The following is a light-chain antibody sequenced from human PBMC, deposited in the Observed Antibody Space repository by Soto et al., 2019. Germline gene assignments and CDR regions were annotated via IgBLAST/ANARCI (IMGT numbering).Light chain of an antibody. Sequence: QAVVTQPPSASGTPGQRVTISCSGSSSNIGSNYVYWYQQLPGTAPKLLIYRNNQRPSGVPDRFSGSTSGTSASLAISGLRSEDEADYYCAAWDDSLSGYVFGTGTKVTVL. J-gene: IGLJ1*01. CDR3: AAWDDSLSGYV. CDR2: RNN. V-gene: IGLV1-47*01. CDR1: SSNIGSNY.